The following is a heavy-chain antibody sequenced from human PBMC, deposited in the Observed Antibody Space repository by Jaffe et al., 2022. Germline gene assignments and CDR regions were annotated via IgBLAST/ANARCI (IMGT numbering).Heavy chain of an antibody. Sequence: EVQLVESGGGLVQPGGSLRLSCAASGFTFSSYSMNWVRQAPGKGLEWVSYISSSSSTIYYADSVKGRFTISRDNAKNSLYLQMNSLRAEDTAVYYCARDPENLYYDFWSGILVAGYFDYWGQGTLVTVSS. CDR3: ARDPENLYYDFWSGILVAGYFDY. CDR1: GFTFSSYS. D-gene: IGHD3-3*01. CDR2: ISSSSSTI. J-gene: IGHJ4*02. V-gene: IGHV3-48*01.